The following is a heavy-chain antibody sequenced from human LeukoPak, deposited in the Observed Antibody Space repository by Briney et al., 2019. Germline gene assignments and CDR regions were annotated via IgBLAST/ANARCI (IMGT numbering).Heavy chain of an antibody. V-gene: IGHV3-23*01. Sequence: QTGGSLRLSCAASGFTFSSYAMSWVRQAPGKGLEWVSSISGSGDRTSYAESVKGRFTISRDNSNNSLYLQLNSLRAEDTAVYYCAKHRLPSFYLDSSGYPHDVFDIWGQGTMVTVSS. D-gene: IGHD3-22*01. J-gene: IGHJ3*02. CDR2: ISGSGDRT. CDR1: GFTFSSYA. CDR3: AKHRLPSFYLDSSGYPHDVFDI.